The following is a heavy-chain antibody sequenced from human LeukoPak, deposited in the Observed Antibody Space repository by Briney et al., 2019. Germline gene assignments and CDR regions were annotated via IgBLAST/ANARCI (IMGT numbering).Heavy chain of an antibody. J-gene: IGHJ4*02. Sequence: PSETLSLTCTVSGGSISSGGYYWSWIRQPPGKGLEWIGYIYHSGSTYYNPSLKSRVTISVDRSKNQFSLKLSSVTAADTAVYYCASAAGWVFFNWGQGTLVTVSS. CDR3: ASAAGWVFFN. CDR2: IYHSGST. V-gene: IGHV4-30-2*01. D-gene: IGHD6-19*01. CDR1: GGSISSGGYY.